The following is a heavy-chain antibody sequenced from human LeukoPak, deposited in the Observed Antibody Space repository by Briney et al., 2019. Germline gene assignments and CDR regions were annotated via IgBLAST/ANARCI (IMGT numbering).Heavy chain of an antibody. CDR2: IKPDGNEK. V-gene: IGHV3-7*01. CDR1: GFTFSSYW. CDR3: ARDLDTYVVLIAYDTFDI. D-gene: IGHD2-21*01. Sequence: GGSLRLSCAASGFTFSSYWMSWVRQVPGRGLEWVANIKPDGNEKHYADSVEGRFTISRDNAKNSLYLQMNSLRAEDTAVYYCARDLDTYVVLIAYDTFDIWGQGTIVTVSS. J-gene: IGHJ3*02.